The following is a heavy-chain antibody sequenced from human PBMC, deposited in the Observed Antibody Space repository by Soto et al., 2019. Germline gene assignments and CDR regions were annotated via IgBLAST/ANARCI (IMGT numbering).Heavy chain of an antibody. D-gene: IGHD3-16*01. CDR2: IRNKRNSYTT. V-gene: IGHV3-72*01. CDR1: GFTFSDHY. CDR3: ANCVGGNGH. Sequence: EVQLVESGGGLVQPGGSLRLSCAASGFTFSDHYMDWVRQAPGKGLEWVGRIRNKRNSYTTEYAASVKGRFTISRDDSQDWLYLEMNGLKTEDTAVYWCANCVGGNGHWGQGPLVTVSS. J-gene: IGHJ4*02.